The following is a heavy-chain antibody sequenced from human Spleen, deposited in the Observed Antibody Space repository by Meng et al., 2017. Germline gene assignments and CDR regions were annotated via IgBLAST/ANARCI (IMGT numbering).Heavy chain of an antibody. CDR2: ISGTGRTI. V-gene: IGHV3-11*01. CDR1: EFIFNNYY. J-gene: IGHJ3*02. Sequence: QGQLVESGGGLVKPGGSLRLSCAASEFIFNNYYTTWVRQVPGKGLEWLSYISGTGRTIYYADSVMGRFTISRDNAKNSLYLQMDSLRAEDTAVYYCARDLSGDYMSGAFDIWGQGTMVTVSS. D-gene: IGHD1-26*01. CDR3: ARDLSGDYMSGAFDI.